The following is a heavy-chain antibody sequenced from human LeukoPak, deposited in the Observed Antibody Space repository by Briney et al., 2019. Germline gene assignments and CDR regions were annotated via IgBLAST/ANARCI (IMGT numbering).Heavy chain of an antibody. J-gene: IGHJ4*02. CDR1: GFTSSSYR. Sequence: GGSLRLSCAASGFTSSSYRMNWVRQAPGKGLEWVSSISSSSSYIYYADSVKGRFTISRDNAKNSLYLQMNSLRAEDTAVYYCARDGTNQLPTDYWGQGTLVTVSS. CDR3: ARDGTNQLPTDY. D-gene: IGHD2-2*01. CDR2: ISSSSSYI. V-gene: IGHV3-21*01.